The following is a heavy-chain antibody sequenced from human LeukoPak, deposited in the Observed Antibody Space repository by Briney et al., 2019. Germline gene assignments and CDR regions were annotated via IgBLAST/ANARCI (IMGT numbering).Heavy chain of an antibody. V-gene: IGHV4-4*07. CDR1: GGTITNYY. J-gene: IGHJ3*02. CDR2: IYVSGST. CDR3: AHYGGNSRAFDI. Sequence: SETPSLTCTVSGGTITNYYWFWIRQPAGKGLEWIGRIYVSGSTNYNPSLKSRVTVSVDTSKNQFSLNLSSVTAADTAVYYCAHYGGNSRAFDIWGQGTMVIVSS. D-gene: IGHD4-23*01.